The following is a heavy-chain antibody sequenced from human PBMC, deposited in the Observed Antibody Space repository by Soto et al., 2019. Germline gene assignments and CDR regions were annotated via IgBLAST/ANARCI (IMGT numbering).Heavy chain of an antibody. Sequence: QVQLQESGPGLVKPSGTLSLTCAVSGGSISSSNWWSWVRQPPGKGLEWIGEIYHSGSTNYNPSLKSGVTISVDKSKNQFSRTLSSVTAADAAVYDCARVRGDRSGSYADYWGQGTLVSASS. CDR1: GGSISSSNW. CDR2: IYHSGST. D-gene: IGHD6-19*01. CDR3: ARVRGDRSGSYADY. J-gene: IGHJ4*02. V-gene: IGHV4-4*02.